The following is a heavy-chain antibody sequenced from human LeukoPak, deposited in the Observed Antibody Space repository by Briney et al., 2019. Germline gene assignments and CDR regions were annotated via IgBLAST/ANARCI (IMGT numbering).Heavy chain of an antibody. Sequence: GGSLRLSCAASGFTFDDYAMHWVRQAPGKGLEWVSGTSWNSGSIGYADSVKGRFTISRDNSKNTLDLQMNSLKSEDTAVYYCTTDPTGTISDYWGQGTLVTVSS. CDR3: TTDPTGTISDY. CDR1: GFTFDDYA. D-gene: IGHD3-9*01. J-gene: IGHJ4*02. V-gene: IGHV3-9*01. CDR2: TSWNSGSI.